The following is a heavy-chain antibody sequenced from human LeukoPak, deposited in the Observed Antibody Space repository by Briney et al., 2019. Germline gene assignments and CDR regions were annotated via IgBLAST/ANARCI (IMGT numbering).Heavy chain of an antibody. V-gene: IGHV3-30*18. Sequence: GGSLRLSCAASGFTFSSYGMHWVRQAPGKGLEWVALISYDGGKKYYADSVKGRFTISRDNSKNKLYLQMNSLTPDDTAVYYCAKGRQQGWSFDVLDNWGQGTMVSVSS. CDR2: ISYDGGKK. CDR1: GFTFSSYG. J-gene: IGHJ3*02. CDR3: AKGRQQGWSFDVLDN. D-gene: IGHD2-15*01.